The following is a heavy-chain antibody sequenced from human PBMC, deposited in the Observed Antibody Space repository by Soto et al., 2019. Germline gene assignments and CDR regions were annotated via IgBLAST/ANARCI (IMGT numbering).Heavy chain of an antibody. CDR3: ARPGIAQLAFFDY. V-gene: IGHV3-33*01. CDR2: IWYDGSNK. J-gene: IGHJ4*02. CDR1: GFTFSSYG. Sequence: GGSLRLSCAASGFTFSSYGMHWVRQAPGKGLEWVAVIWYDGSNKYYADSVKGRFTISRDNSKNTLYLQMNSLRAEDTAVYYCARPGIAQLAFFDYWGQGTLVTVSS. D-gene: IGHD6-13*01.